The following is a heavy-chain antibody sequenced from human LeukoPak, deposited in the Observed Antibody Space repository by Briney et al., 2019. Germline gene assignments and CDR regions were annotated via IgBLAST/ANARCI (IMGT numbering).Heavy chain of an antibody. CDR3: ARDESGGYYVY. V-gene: IGHV3-7*01. D-gene: IGHD2-15*01. Sequence: GGSLGLSCEASGFTFSRHWMSWVRQAPGRGLEWVANIKQDGSMKQYADSVRGRFIISRENAKNSVYLQLSSLKAEDSAVYFCARDESGGYYVYWGQGTLVTVSS. CDR1: GFTFSRHW. CDR2: IKQDGSMK. J-gene: IGHJ4*02.